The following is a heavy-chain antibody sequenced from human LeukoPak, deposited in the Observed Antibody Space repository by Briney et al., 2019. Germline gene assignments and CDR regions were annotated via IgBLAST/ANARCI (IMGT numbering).Heavy chain of an antibody. CDR3: ARDDVRIAVAGTLEAFDI. D-gene: IGHD6-19*01. CDR2: IYTSGST. CDR1: GGSISSYY. Sequence: SETLSLTCTVSGGSISSYYWSWIRQPAGKGLGWIGRIYTSGSTNYNPSLKSRVTMSVDTSKNQFSLKLSSVTAADTAVYYCARDDVRIAVAGTLEAFDIWGQGTMVTVSS. V-gene: IGHV4-4*07. J-gene: IGHJ3*02.